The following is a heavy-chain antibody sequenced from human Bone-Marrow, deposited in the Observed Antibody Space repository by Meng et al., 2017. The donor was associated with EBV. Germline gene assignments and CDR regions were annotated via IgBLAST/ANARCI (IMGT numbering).Heavy chain of an antibody. D-gene: IGHD5-18*01. CDR1: GGTFSSYA. CDR3: AGTGYSYGLGGD. CDR2: IIPIFGTA. V-gene: IGHV1-69*01. J-gene: IGHJ4*02. Sequence: QVQLVQSGAEVKKPGSSVKVSCKTSGGTFSSYAISRVRQAPGQGLGWMGGIIPIFGTANYAQKFQGRVTITADESTSTAYMELSSLRSEDTAVYYCAGTGYSYGLGGDWGQGALGTVGS.